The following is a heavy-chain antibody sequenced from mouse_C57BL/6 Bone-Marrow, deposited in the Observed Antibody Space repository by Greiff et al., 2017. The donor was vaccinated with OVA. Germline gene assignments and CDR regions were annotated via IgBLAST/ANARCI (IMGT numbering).Heavy chain of an antibody. J-gene: IGHJ1*03. CDR1: GYTFTSYW. V-gene: IGHV1-61*01. D-gene: IGHD1-1*01. CDR3: ERGVLLRSRWYCDG. Sequence: QVQLQQPGAELVRPGSSVNLSCTASGYTFTSYWMDWVKQRPGQGLEWIGNIYPSDSETHYNQTFTDKPTLTVAKSSSPAYIQHSSLTAEASADYSGERGVLLRSRWYCDGWGTGTTVTVSS. CDR2: IYPSDSET.